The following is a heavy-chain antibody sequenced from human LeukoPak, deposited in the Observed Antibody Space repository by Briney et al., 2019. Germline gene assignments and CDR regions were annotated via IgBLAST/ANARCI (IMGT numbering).Heavy chain of an antibody. D-gene: IGHD3-16*01. V-gene: IGHV4-4*07. CDR2: IHTSGSTSGST. CDR1: GVSISSYY. CDR3: ARVWAPGYYYYMDV. Sequence: SETLSLTCTVSGVSISSYYWSWIRQPAGKGLEWIGRIHTSGSTSGSTNYNPSLKSRVTISVDTSKNQFSLKLSSVTAADTAVYYCARVWAPGYYYYMDVWGKGTTVTVSS. J-gene: IGHJ6*03.